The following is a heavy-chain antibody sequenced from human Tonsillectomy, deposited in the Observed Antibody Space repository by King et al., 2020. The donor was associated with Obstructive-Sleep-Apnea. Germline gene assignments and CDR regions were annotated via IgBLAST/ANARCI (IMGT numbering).Heavy chain of an antibody. D-gene: IGHD1-14*01. CDR2: VIPSLNLT. CDR3: ARPRFPDDTCVSPT. Sequence: QLVQSGAEVKKPGSSVKVSCKASGGTFNNYAIIWVRQAPGQGLEWMGGVIPSLNLTNYAQKFQGRVSMTADTAAYMELTSLKSDDTAVYFCARPRFPDDTCVSPTGGQGPLVLVSS. CDR1: GGTFNNYA. J-gene: IGHJ4*02. V-gene: IGHV1-69*09.